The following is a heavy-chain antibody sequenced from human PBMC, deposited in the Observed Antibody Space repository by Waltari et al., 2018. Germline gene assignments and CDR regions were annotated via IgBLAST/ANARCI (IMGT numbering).Heavy chain of an antibody. CDR1: GFTSHATS. V-gene: IGHV3-66*01. CDR3: ARDRWIQQLSPSPVGYYAMDV. D-gene: IGHD5-18*01. Sequence: EVQLVEPGGGLVTPGGFLRHSCASSGFTSHATSLKWGAQAPVKGLEWVSLIYSGGNSYYAYSVNGRFTISRDNSTNTVYLQLNTLRADDTATYYCARDRWIQQLSPSPVGYYAMDVWGQGTTITVSS. CDR2: IYSGGNS. J-gene: IGHJ6*02.